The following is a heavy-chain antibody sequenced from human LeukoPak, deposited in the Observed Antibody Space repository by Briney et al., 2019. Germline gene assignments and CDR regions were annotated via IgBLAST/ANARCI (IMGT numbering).Heavy chain of an antibody. CDR3: AKVEYTSSWYGVGSLDY. Sequence: TGGSLRLSCAASGFTFSSYAMSWVRQAPGKGLEWVSYISSSSSTIYYADSVKGRFTISRDNSKDTLYLQMNSLRAEDTAVYYCAKVEYTSSWYGVGSLDYWGQGTLVTVSS. D-gene: IGHD6-13*01. J-gene: IGHJ4*02. CDR2: ISSSSSTI. V-gene: IGHV3-48*01. CDR1: GFTFSSYA.